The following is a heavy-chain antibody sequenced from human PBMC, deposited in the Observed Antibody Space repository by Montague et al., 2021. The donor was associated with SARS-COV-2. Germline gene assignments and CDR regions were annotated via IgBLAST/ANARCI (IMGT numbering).Heavy chain of an antibody. J-gene: IGHJ6*01. CDR3: AKDADWHYYGMDF. D-gene: IGHD3/OR15-3a*01. CDR1: GFTFDDYA. CDR2: IRWNSGSI. Sequence: SPRLSCAASGFTFDDYAMHWVRQAPGKGLEWVSGIRWNSGSIGYADSVKGRFTISRDNAKNSLYLQMNSLRAEDTALYYFAKDADWHYYGMDFWGQGTTVTVSS. V-gene: IGHV3-9*01.